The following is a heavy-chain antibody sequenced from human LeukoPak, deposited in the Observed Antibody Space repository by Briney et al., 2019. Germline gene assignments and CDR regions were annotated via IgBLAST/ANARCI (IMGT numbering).Heavy chain of an antibody. CDR3: AKSHPVAQRGYFDY. J-gene: IGHJ4*02. Sequence: GGSLRLSCAASGFTFTTYAMSWVRQAPGKGLEWVSTVSNSGVDTYYADSVRGRFTISRDNSRNTVFLQINSLRAEDTAVYYCAKSHPVAQRGYFDYWGQGTLVTVSS. V-gene: IGHV3-23*01. D-gene: IGHD4-23*01. CDR1: GFTFTTYA. CDR2: VSNSGVDT.